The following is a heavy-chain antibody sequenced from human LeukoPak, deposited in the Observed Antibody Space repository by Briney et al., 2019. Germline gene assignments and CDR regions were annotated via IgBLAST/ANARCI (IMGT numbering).Heavy chain of an antibody. CDR2: ISSSSSYI. CDR3: ARGRPTNIVVVTAMLDY. Sequence: GGSLRLSCAASGSTFSSYSMNWVRQAPGKGLEWVSSISSSSSYIYYADSVKGRFTISRDNAKNSLYLQMNSLRAEDTAVYYCARGRPTNIVVVTAMLDYWGQGALVTVSS. D-gene: IGHD2-21*02. CDR1: GSTFSSYS. V-gene: IGHV3-21*01. J-gene: IGHJ4*02.